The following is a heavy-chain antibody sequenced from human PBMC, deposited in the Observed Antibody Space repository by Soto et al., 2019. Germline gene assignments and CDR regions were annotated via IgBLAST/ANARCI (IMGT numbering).Heavy chain of an antibody. Sequence: EVQLVESGGGLVQPGGSLRLSCAASGFTFSSYWMSWVRQAPGKGLEWVANIKQDGSEKYYVDSVKGRFTISKDNAKNSLYLQMNSLRAEAAAVYYCAKLLGARGAFDIWGQGTMVTVSS. D-gene: IGHD6-6*01. V-gene: IGHV3-7*01. CDR1: GFTFSSYW. CDR2: IKQDGSEK. CDR3: AKLLGARGAFDI. J-gene: IGHJ3*02.